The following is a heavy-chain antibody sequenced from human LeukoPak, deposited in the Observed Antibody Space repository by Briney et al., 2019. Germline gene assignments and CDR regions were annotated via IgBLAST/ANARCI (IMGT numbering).Heavy chain of an antibody. CDR2: IYSGGST. D-gene: IGHD1-1*01. V-gene: IGHV3-66*01. CDR1: GFTVSSNY. Sequence: GGSLRLSCAASGFTVSSNYMSWVRQAPGKGLEWVSVIYSGGSTYYADSVKGRFTISRDNSKNKLYLQMNSLRAEDTAVYYCAKENCPRRDYNNLYYFCYRGQGTLVTVSS. J-gene: IGHJ4*02. CDR3: AKENCPRRDYNNLYYFCY.